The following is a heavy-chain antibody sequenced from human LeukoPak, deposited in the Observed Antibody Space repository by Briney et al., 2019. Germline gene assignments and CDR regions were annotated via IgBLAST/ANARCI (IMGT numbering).Heavy chain of an antibody. V-gene: IGHV4-34*01. J-gene: IGHJ5*02. D-gene: IGHD2-2*01. CDR3: ARVDCSSTSCYCRS. Sequence: TSETLSLTCAVYGGSFSGYYWSWIRQPPGKGLEWIGEVNHSGSTNYNPSLKSRDTISVDTSKNQFSLKLSSVTAADTAVYYCARVDCSSTSCYCRSWGQGTLVTVSS. CDR1: GGSFSGYY. CDR2: VNHSGST.